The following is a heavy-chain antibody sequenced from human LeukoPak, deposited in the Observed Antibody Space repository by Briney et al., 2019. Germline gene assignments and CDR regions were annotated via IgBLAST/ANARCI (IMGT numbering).Heavy chain of an antibody. D-gene: IGHD2-2*02. CDR2: ISAYNGNT. CDR1: GYTFTSYG. Sequence: ASVKVSCKASGYTFTSYGISWVRQAPGQGLEGMGWISAYNGNTNYAQKLQGRVTMTTDTSTSTAYMELRSLRSDDTAVYYCARVSSAAIADDDAFDIWVQGTMVTVSS. CDR3: ARVSSAAIADDDAFDI. J-gene: IGHJ3*02. V-gene: IGHV1-18*01.